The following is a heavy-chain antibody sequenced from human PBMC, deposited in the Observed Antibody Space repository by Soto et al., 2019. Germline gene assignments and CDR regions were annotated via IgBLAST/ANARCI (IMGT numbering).Heavy chain of an antibody. V-gene: IGHV1-2*02. Sequence: GASVKVSCKASGYIFTGYHIHWVRQAPGRCLEWMGWINPNSGDTEYAQNFQGRVTMTRDTSLNLVYMEMSGLMSDDAAVYYCARDARGTRGFDEMDIWGQGTTVTVSS. CDR3: ARDARGTRGFDEMDI. J-gene: IGHJ6*02. D-gene: IGHD3-9*01. CDR1: GYIFTGYH. CDR2: INPNSGDT.